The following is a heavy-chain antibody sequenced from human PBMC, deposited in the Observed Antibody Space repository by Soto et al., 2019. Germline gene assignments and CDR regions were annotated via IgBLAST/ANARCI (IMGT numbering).Heavy chain of an antibody. CDR3: ARDRGTYPGPFDF. J-gene: IGHJ4*02. CDR2: IYSGGTT. V-gene: IGHV3-66*01. D-gene: IGHD3-16*02. CDR1: GFTVSNNY. Sequence: EVQVVESGGGLVQPGESLRLSCAASGFTVSNNYMTWVRQAPGKGLEWVSVIYSGGTTYYTDSVNGRFTISRDNSKNTLYLLMNNLSAEDTAVYYCARDRGTYPGPFDFWGQGTLVTVSS.